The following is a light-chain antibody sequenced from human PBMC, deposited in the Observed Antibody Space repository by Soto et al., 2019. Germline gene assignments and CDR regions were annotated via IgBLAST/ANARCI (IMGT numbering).Light chain of an antibody. J-gene: IGLJ2*01. CDR2: DVT. CDR3: TSYAGSSSVV. V-gene: IGLV2-14*01. Sequence: QSALTQPASVSGSPGQSITISCTGTSSDVGGYNHVSWYQQHPGKAPKLIIYDVTNRPSGVPDRFSGSKSGTTASLTVSGLQAEDEADYYCTSYAGSSSVVFGGGTQLTVL. CDR1: SSDVGGYNH.